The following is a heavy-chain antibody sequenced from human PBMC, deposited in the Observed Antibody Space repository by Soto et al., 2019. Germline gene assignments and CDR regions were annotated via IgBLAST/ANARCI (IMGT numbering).Heavy chain of an antibody. CDR3: ARADDSSGYYFFAFDI. J-gene: IGHJ3*02. CDR1: GFTFSSYS. CDR2: ISSSSSYI. D-gene: IGHD3-22*01. V-gene: IGHV3-21*01. Sequence: PGGSLRLSCAASGFTFSSYSMNWVRQAPGKGLEWVSSISSSSSYIYYADSVKGRFTISRDNAKNSLHLQMNSLRAEDTAVYYCARADDSSGYYFFAFDIWGQGTMVTVSS.